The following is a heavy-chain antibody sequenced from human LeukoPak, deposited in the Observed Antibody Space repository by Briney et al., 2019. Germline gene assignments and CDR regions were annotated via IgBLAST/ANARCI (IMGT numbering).Heavy chain of an antibody. CDR3: AKGTRGNDAFDI. CDR1: EFRFGRDW. D-gene: IGHD3-10*01. CDR2: IRYDGSNK. Sequence: GGSLRLSCVASEFRFGRDWISWVRQAPGKGLEWVAFIRYDGSNKYYADSVKGRFTISRDNSKNTLYLQMNSLRAEDTAVYYCAKGTRGNDAFDIWGQGTMVTVSS. J-gene: IGHJ3*02. V-gene: IGHV3-30*02.